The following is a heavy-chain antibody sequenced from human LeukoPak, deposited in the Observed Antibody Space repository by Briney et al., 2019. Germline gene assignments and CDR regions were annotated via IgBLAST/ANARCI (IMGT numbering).Heavy chain of an antibody. V-gene: IGHV3-48*04. D-gene: IGHD1-14*01. CDR1: GFTFYSHG. CDR2: ISPDSATI. J-gene: IGHJ6*03. Sequence: PAGSLRLSCAASGFTFYSHGMIWVRQAPGKGLEWVSYISPDSATIYYADSVKGRFTISRDHAKNSLYLQMISLRAEDTALYSRARVRGPTVYTYYLDVWGKGTTVTVSS. CDR3: ARVRGPTVYTYYLDV.